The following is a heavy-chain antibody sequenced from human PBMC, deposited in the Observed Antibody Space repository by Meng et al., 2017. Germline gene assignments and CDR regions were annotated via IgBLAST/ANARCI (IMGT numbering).Heavy chain of an antibody. Sequence: LQRWGAGLLTPSWSQSITLCVAGGSFSDYYGCWIRQPPGKGLEWIGEINHSGSTNYNPSLESRATISVDPSQNNLSLKLSSVTAADSAVYYCARGPTTMAHDFDYWGQGTLVTVSS. CDR2: INHSGST. V-gene: IGHV4-34*01. J-gene: IGHJ4*02. CDR1: GGSFSDYY. D-gene: IGHD4-11*01. CDR3: ARGPTTMAHDFDY.